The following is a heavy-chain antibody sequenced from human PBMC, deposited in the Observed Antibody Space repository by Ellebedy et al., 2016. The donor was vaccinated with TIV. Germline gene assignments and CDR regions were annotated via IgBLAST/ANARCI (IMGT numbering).Heavy chain of an antibody. CDR3: ARDRSGGGGSGHYYYGMDV. Sequence: SETLSLXCTVSGGSISRSSYYWGWIRQPPGKGPEWIASIYYSGSTYYNPSLKSRVNISVDTSKNQFSLKLSTVTAADTAVYYCARDRSGGGGSGHYYYGMDVWGQGTTVTVSS. V-gene: IGHV4-39*07. CDR1: GGSISRSSYY. CDR2: IYYSGST. D-gene: IGHD2-15*01. J-gene: IGHJ6*02.